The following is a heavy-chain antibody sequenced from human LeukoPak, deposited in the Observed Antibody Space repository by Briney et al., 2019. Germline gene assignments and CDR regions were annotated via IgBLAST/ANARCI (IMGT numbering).Heavy chain of an antibody. Sequence: PGGSLRLSCAASGFTISSYSMNWVRQAPGKGLEWVSGISSGSRYIYYADSVKGRFTISRDNAKDSLYLQMNSLRVEDTAVYYCARDRSPNYYDSSGPNWFDPWGQGTLVTVSS. CDR1: GFTISSYS. J-gene: IGHJ5*02. CDR3: ARDRSPNYYDSSGPNWFDP. V-gene: IGHV3-21*01. D-gene: IGHD3-22*01. CDR2: ISSGSRYI.